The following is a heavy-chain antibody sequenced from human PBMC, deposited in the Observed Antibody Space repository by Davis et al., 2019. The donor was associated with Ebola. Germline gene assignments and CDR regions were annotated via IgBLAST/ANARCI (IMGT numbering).Heavy chain of an antibody. Sequence: PSETLSLTCAVYGGSFSGYYWSWIRQPPGKGLEWIGEINHSGSTNYNPSLKSRVTISVDTSKNQFSLELSSVTAADTAVYYCARAGVYRPYYFDYWGQGTLVTVSS. CDR1: GGSFSGYY. V-gene: IGHV4-34*01. CDR2: INHSGST. D-gene: IGHD3-10*01. J-gene: IGHJ4*02. CDR3: ARAGVYRPYYFDY.